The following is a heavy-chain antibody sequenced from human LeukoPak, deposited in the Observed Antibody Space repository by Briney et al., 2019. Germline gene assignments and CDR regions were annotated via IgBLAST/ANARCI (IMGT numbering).Heavy chain of an antibody. D-gene: IGHD2-15*01. CDR1: GFTFSSYS. J-gene: IGHJ4*02. CDR2: ISSSSSTI. Sequence: GGSLRLSCAASGFTFSSYSMNWVRQAPGKGLEWVSYISSSSSTIYYADSVKGRFTISRDNAKNSLYLQMNSLRAEDTAVYYCARAGYCSGGSCYSPYYFDYWGQGALVTVSS. V-gene: IGHV3-48*01. CDR3: ARAGYCSGGSCYSPYYFDY.